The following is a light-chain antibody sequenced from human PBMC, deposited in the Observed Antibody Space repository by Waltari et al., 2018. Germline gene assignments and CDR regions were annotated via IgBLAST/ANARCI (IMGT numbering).Light chain of an antibody. Sequence: HSALTQPASVSGSPGQSITISCTGTSSDVGGYNYVSWYQQHPGKAPKLMIFDVSNRPSGVSNRVSGSKSANTASLTVSGLQAEDEADYYCSSYISSDTLELFGGGTSLTVL. CDR2: DVS. J-gene: IGLJ2*01. CDR1: SSDVGGYNY. V-gene: IGLV2-14*03. CDR3: SSYISSDTLEL.